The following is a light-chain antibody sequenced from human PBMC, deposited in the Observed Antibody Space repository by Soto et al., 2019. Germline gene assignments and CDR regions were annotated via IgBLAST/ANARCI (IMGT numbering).Light chain of an antibody. V-gene: IGLV2-14*01. CDR3: SSYTSSSTYV. CDR2: EVT. J-gene: IGLJ1*01. Sequence: QSVLTQPASVSGSPGQSITISCTGTSGDIGSYNSVSWYQQHPGKAPKLIIYEVTDRPSGVSNRFSGSKSGNTASLTISGLQAEDEAEYYCSSYTSSSTYVFGTGTKVTVL. CDR1: SGDIGSYNS.